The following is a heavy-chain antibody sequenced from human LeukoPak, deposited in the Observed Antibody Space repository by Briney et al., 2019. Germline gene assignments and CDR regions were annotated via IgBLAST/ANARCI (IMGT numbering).Heavy chain of an antibody. CDR1: GFTFSSYG. J-gene: IGHJ4*02. CDR3: AKSGPGSYFDY. D-gene: IGHD3-10*01. CDR2: ISYDGSNK. Sequence: GSLRLSCAASGFTFSSYGMHWVRQAPGKGLEWVAVISYDGSNKYYADSVKGRFTISRDNSKNTLYLQMNSLRAEDTAVYYCAKSGPGSYFDYWGQGTLVTVSS. V-gene: IGHV3-30*18.